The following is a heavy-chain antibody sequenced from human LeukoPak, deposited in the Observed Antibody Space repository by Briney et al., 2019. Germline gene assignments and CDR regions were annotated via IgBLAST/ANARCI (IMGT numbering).Heavy chain of an antibody. D-gene: IGHD5-12*01. J-gene: IGHJ4*02. CDR3: TRGYVGIDY. CDR1: GYTFSSYW. CDR2: IDSDGSDT. V-gene: IGHV3-74*01. Sequence: GGSLRLSCAASGYTFSSYWMHWVRQAPGKGLVWVSRIDSDGSDTIYADSVKGRFTISRDNAKNTLYLQMNSLRAEDTAVYYCTRGYVGIDYWGQGTLVTVSS.